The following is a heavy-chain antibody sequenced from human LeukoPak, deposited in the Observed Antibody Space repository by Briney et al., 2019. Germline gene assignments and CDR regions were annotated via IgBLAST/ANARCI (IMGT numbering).Heavy chain of an antibody. CDR3: ARGRVTYYYDSSGYFDY. V-gene: IGHV3-23*01. J-gene: IGHJ4*02. Sequence: GGSLRLSCAASGFTFSSYAMSWVRQAPGKGLEWVSAISGSGGSTYYADSVKGRFTISRDNSKNTLYLQMNSLRAEDTAVYYCARGRVTYYYDSSGYFDYWGQGTLVTVSS. CDR2: ISGSGGST. CDR1: GFTFSSYA. D-gene: IGHD3-22*01.